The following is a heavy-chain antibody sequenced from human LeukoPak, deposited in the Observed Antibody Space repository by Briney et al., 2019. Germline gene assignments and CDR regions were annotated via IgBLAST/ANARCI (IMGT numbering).Heavy chain of an antibody. CDR3: ARDREHLGGSLPALFSGWYSSGDY. CDR1: GYTFTSYY. Sequence: EASVKVSCKASGYTFTSYYMHWVRQAPGQGLEWMGWINPNSGGTSYAQKFQGRVTMTRDTSISTAYMELSRLRSDDTAVYYCARDREHLGGSLPALFSGWYSSGDYWGQGTLVTVSS. V-gene: IGHV1-2*02. CDR2: INPNSGGT. J-gene: IGHJ4*02. D-gene: IGHD6-19*01.